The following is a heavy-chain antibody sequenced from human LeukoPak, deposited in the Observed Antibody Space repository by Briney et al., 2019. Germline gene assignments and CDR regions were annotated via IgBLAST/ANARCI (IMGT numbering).Heavy chain of an antibody. CDR1: GFIFSDYY. V-gene: IGHV3-11*06. J-gene: IGHJ4*02. Sequence: PGGSLRLSCAASGFIFSDYYMSWIRQAPGKGLEWVSYISSSGSYTNYADSVKGRLTISRDNAKNSLYLQMNSLRAEDTAVYYCASIYGSSGYSDYWGQGTLVTVSS. D-gene: IGHD3-22*01. CDR3: ASIYGSSGYSDY. CDR2: ISSSGSYT.